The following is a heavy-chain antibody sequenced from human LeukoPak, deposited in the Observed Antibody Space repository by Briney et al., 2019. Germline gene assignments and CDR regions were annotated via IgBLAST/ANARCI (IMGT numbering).Heavy chain of an antibody. CDR1: GGSISSGSYY. J-gene: IGHJ4*02. CDR3: AREGELGATKFDY. V-gene: IGHV4-61*02. CDR2: IYTSGST. Sequence: SETLSLTCTVSGGSISSGSYYWSWIRQPAGKGLEWIGRIYTSGSTNYNPSLKSRVTISVDTSKNQFSLKLSSVTAADTAVYYCAREGELGATKFDYWGQGALVTVSS. D-gene: IGHD1-26*01.